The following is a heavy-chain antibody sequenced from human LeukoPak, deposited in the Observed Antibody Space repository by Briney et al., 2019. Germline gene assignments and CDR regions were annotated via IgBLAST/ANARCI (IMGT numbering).Heavy chain of an antibody. D-gene: IGHD3-10*01. Sequence: SQTLSLTCTVSADSISSGGHYWSWIRQHPGKGLESIGFMRHSGSTSHNPSLKGRIAISVDASKNQFSLRLSSVTAADTAVYYCARGGNRFGGFYFDYWGQGSLVTVSS. V-gene: IGHV4-31*03. CDR3: ARGGNRFGGFYFDY. J-gene: IGHJ4*02. CDR2: MRHSGST. CDR1: ADSISSGGHY.